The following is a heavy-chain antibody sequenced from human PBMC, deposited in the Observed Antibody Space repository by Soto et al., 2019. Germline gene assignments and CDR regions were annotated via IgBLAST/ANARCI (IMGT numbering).Heavy chain of an antibody. CDR1: GFTFSTYS. V-gene: IGHV3-21*01. D-gene: IGHD1-26*01. J-gene: IGHJ4*02. Sequence: EVQLVESGGGLVKPGGSLRLSCAASGFTFSTYSMSWVRQAPGKGLKWVSSISSTSSYIYYADSVRGRFTISRDNAKNSLYLQMNSLRTEDTAVYYCARDWYRSDYWGQGSLVTVSS. CDR2: ISSTSSYI. CDR3: ARDWYRSDY.